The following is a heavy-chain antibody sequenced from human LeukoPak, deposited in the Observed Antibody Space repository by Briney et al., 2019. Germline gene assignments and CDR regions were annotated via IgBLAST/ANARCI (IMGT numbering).Heavy chain of an antibody. J-gene: IGHJ3*01. D-gene: IGHD3-22*01. V-gene: IGHV4-39*01. CDR2: VRHSGIT. CDR1: GGFISSGGYY. CDR3: ARNPPNYYDSSGRMGAFDV. Sequence: NPSETLSLTCVVSGGFISSGGYYWGWIRHPPEKGLEWIGSVRHSGITYYNTSLKSRVTISVDKSKNQFSLELTSVTAADTAVYYCARNPPNYYDSSGRMGAFDVWGQGTMVTVSS.